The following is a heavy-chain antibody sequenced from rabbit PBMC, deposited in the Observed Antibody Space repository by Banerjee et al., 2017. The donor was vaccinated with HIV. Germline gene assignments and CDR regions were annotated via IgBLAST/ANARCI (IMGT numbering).Heavy chain of an antibody. CDR1: GIDFSSYYY. Sequence: QSLEESGGDLVKPGASLTLTCTASGIDFSSYYYICWVRQAPGKGLEWIACIYAGSSTSTYYASWAKGRFTISRTSSTTVTLQMTSLTAADTATYFCARDAGYAGSNLWGQGTLVTVS. D-gene: IGHD4-2*01. V-gene: IGHV1S40*01. CDR3: ARDAGYAGSNL. CDR2: IYAGSSTST. J-gene: IGHJ4*01.